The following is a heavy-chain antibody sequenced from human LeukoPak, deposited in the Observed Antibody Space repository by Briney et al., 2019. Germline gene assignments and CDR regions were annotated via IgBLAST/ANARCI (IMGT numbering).Heavy chain of an antibody. J-gene: IGHJ5*02. V-gene: IGHV5-51*01. CDR1: GYSFTSYW. CDR2: IYPGDSDT. Sequence: GESLKISCKGSGYSFTSYWIGWVRQMPGKGLEWMGIIYPGDSDTRYSPSFQGQVTISADKSISTAYLQWSSLKASDTAMYYCARRMGCSGTSCRNWFDPWGQGTLVTVSS. D-gene: IGHD2-2*01. CDR3: ARRMGCSGTSCRNWFDP.